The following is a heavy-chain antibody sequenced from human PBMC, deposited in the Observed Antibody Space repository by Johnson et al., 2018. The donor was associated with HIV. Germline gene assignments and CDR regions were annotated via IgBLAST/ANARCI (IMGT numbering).Heavy chain of an antibody. V-gene: IGHV3-33*06. CDR3: AKDGGSPDDAFDI. Sequence: QVQLVESGGGVVQPGRSLRLSCAASGFTFSTYGMHWVRQAPGKGLEWVAVMWYDGSNKYYADSVKGRFTISRDNSKNTLYLQLNSLRAEDTAVYYCAKDGGSPDDAFDIWGQGTMVTVSS. CDR2: MWYDGSNK. D-gene: IGHD1-14*01. CDR1: GFTFSTYG. J-gene: IGHJ3*02.